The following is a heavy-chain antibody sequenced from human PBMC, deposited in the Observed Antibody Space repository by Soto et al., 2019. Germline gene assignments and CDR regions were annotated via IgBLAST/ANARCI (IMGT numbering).Heavy chain of an antibody. CDR1: GGSISSYY. CDR2: IYYGGST. CDR3: ARQRVVVAATYYYYYYMDV. J-gene: IGHJ6*03. Sequence: SETLSLTCTVSGGSISSYYWSWIRQPPGKGLEWIGYIYYGGSTNYNPSLKSRVTISVDTSKNQFSLKLSSVTAADTAVYYCARQRVVVAATYYYYYYMDVWGKGTTVTVSS. V-gene: IGHV4-59*08. D-gene: IGHD2-15*01.